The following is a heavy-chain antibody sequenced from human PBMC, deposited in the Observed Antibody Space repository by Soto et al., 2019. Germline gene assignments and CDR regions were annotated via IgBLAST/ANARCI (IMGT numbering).Heavy chain of an antibody. CDR1: GFSLSTSGVG. CDR2: IYWDDDK. V-gene: IGHV2-5*02. D-gene: IGHD6-19*01. CDR3: AHAPGIAVTTNWFDP. Sequence: SGPTLVNPTQTLTLTCTFSGFSLSTSGVGVGWIRQPPGKALEWLGIIYWDDDKRYSPSLKSRLTITKDTSKNQVVLTMTNMDPVDTATYYCAHAPGIAVTTNWFDPWGQGILVTVSS. J-gene: IGHJ5*02.